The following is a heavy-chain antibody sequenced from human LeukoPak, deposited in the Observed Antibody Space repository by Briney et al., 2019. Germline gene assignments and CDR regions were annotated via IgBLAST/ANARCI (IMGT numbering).Heavy chain of an antibody. CDR3: ADWRAGRAAIDY. D-gene: IGHD3-9*01. CDR1: GYTFTSYD. J-gene: IGHJ4*02. Sequence: GASVKVSCKASGYTFTSYDINWVRQATGQGLEWMGWMNPNSGNTGYAQKFQGRVTMTRNTSISTAYMELSSLRSEDTAVYYCADWRAGRAAIDYWGQGTLVTVSS. CDR2: MNPNSGNT. V-gene: IGHV1-8*01.